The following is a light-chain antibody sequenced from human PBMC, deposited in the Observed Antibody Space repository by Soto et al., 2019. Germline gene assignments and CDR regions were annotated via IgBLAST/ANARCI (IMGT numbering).Light chain of an antibody. CDR3: MQDTHWPRT. Sequence: EIVLTQSPATLSLSPGERATLSCRASQSAISYLAWYQQRPGQAPRLLIYGASIRATGIPDRFSGSGSGTDFTLKISRVEAEDVGVYYCMQDTHWPRTFGQGTKVDI. CDR2: GAS. V-gene: IGKV3-11*01. CDR1: QSAISY. J-gene: IGKJ1*01.